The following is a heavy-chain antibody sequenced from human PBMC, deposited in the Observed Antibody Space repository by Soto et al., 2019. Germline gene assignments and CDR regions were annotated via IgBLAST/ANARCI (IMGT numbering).Heavy chain of an antibody. CDR1: GFTFNNAW. CDR2: MKSKSEGETT. CDR3: TAQFYFDASGYSFDL. Sequence: GGSLRLSCAASGFTFNNAWMGWVRQAPGQGLEWVGHMKSKSEGETTDYAAPVKGRFTTSRDDSKNTVYLQMNSLTTEDTAVYYCTAQFYFDASGYSFDLCGHGTLVTVSS. V-gene: IGHV3-15*01. D-gene: IGHD3-22*01. J-gene: IGHJ4*01.